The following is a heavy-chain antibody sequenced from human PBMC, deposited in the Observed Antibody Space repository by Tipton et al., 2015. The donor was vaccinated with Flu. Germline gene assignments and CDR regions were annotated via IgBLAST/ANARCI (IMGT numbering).Heavy chain of an antibody. Sequence: TLSLTCSVSGDSIGSPYYWGWIRQPPGKGLEWIGNVHKTGYTYLNPSLRSRVTISVDTSKNQFSLRVTSVTAADTAVYYCARRDCSNYVSEPKNWFDPWGQGTLVTVSS. V-gene: IGHV4-38-2*01. CDR1: GDSIGSPYY. D-gene: IGHD4-11*01. CDR2: VHKTGYT. CDR3: ARRDCSNYVSEPKNWFDP. J-gene: IGHJ5*02.